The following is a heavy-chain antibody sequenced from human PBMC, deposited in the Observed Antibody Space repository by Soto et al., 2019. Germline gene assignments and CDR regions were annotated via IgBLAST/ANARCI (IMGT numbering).Heavy chain of an antibody. V-gene: IGHV4-38-2*02. Sequence: SETLSLTCAVPGYSISSGYYWGWIRQPPGKGLEWIGSIYHSGSTYYNPSLKSRVTISVDTSKNQFSLKLSSVTAADTAVYYCAREGFTEIQLWQYYYYGMDVWGQGTTVTV. CDR2: IYHSGST. J-gene: IGHJ6*02. CDR1: GYSISSGYY. CDR3: AREGFTEIQLWQYYYYGMDV. D-gene: IGHD5-18*01.